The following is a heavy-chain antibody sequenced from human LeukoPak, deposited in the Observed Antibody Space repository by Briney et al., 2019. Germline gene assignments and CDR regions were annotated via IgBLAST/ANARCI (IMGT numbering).Heavy chain of an antibody. CDR1: GFTFSSYG. CDR3: ATVTSGLTYFDY. D-gene: IGHD3-10*01. CDR2: IWYDGSNK. J-gene: IGHJ4*02. Sequence: GGSLRLSCAASGFTFSSYGRHWVRQAPGKGLEWLAAIWYDGSNKYYADSVKGRFTISRDNSKNTLYLQMNSLRAEDTAVYYCATVTSGLTYFDYWGQGTLVTVSS. V-gene: IGHV3-33*01.